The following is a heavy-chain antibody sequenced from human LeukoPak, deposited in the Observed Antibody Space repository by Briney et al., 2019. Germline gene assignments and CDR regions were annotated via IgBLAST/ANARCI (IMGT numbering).Heavy chain of an antibody. CDR3: AKDYQSGYASGYDAFGI. Sequence: PSETLSLTCTVYGGSISSYYWSWIRQPPGKGLEWVSSISTSGSSTYYVDSVKGRFTISRDNSKNTLYLQMNSLRGEDTAVYYCAKDYQSGYASGYDAFGIWGQGTMVIVSS. CDR2: ISTSGSST. V-gene: IGHV3-23*01. J-gene: IGHJ3*02. D-gene: IGHD6-19*01. CDR1: GGSISSYY.